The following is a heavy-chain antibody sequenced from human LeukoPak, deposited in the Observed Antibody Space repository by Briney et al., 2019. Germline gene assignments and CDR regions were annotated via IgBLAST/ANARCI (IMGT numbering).Heavy chain of an antibody. J-gene: IGHJ4*02. CDR1: GGSISSSSYY. V-gene: IGHV4-39*01. D-gene: IGHD1-1*01. CDR3: ARIYNYSVDY. CDR2: IYYSGNT. Sequence: SETLSLTCTVSGGSISSSSYYWGWIRQPPGKGLEWIGSIYYSGNTYYNPSLKSRVTISVDTSKNQFSLKLSSVTAADTAVYYCARIYNYSVDYWGQGTLVTVSS.